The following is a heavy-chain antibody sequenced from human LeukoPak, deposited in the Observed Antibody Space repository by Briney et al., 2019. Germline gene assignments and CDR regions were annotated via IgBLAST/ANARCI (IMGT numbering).Heavy chain of an antibody. CDR3: ANDYYDSSGYFDY. J-gene: IGHJ4*02. V-gene: IGHV3-23*01. CDR2: ISGSGGST. CDR1: GFTFSSYA. Sequence: GGSLRLSCAASGFTFSSYAMSWVRQAPGKELEWVSAISGSGGSTYYADSVKGRFTISRDNSKNTLYLQMNSLRAEDTAVYYCANDYYDSSGYFDYWGQGTLVTVSS. D-gene: IGHD3-22*01.